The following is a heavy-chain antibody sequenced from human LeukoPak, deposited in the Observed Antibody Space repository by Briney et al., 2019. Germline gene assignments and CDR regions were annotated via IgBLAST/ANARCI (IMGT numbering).Heavy chain of an antibody. D-gene: IGHD3-10*01. J-gene: IGHJ6*02. V-gene: IGHV3-74*01. CDR3: ARDRGYYYYGMDV. Sequence: GGSLRLSCAVSGFTFSSYWMHWVRQVPGKGLVWVSRIKSDGSSTTYAESVKGRFTISRDNANNMLNLQMNSLRAEDTAVYYCARDRGYYYYGMDVWGQGTTVTVSS. CDR1: GFTFSSYW. CDR2: IKSDGSST.